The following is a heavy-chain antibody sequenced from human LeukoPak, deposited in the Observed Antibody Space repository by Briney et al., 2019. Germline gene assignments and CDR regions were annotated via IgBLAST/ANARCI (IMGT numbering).Heavy chain of an antibody. CDR3: ARSGGGATYGEAYYYYMDV. Sequence: SVKVSCKASGGTFSSYAISWVRQAPGQGLEWMGGIIPTFGTADYAQKFQGRVTITADESTSTAYMELSSLRSEDTAVYYCARSGGGATYGEAYYYYMDVWGKGTTVTISS. V-gene: IGHV1-69*13. D-gene: IGHD1-26*01. CDR1: GGTFSSYA. J-gene: IGHJ6*03. CDR2: IIPTFGTA.